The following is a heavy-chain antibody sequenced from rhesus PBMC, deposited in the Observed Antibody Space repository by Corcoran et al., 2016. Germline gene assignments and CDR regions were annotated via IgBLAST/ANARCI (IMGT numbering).Heavy chain of an antibody. CDR2: IRGGGNT. V-gene: IGHV4-160*01. CDR3: ARQITGGYYFDY. D-gene: IGHD3-34*01. J-gene: IGHJ4*01. CDR1: GGSVSGSW. Sequence: QVQLQQWGEGLVKSSETLSLTCAVYGGSVSGSWWGWIRQPPGKGLQWIGRIRGGGNTNYNPSLKSRVTISIDTSKNQCSLKLTSVTAADTAVYYCARQITGGYYFDYWGQGVLVTVSS.